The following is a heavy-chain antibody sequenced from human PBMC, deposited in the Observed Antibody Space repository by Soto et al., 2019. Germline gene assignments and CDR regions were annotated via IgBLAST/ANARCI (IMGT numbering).Heavy chain of an antibody. D-gene: IGHD3-9*01. Sequence: EMLLLEFGGGLVQPGWSLRLSCAASGFTFSGYAMSWTRQAPGKGREGVSSITKSGGATYYADSVNGRSTISRDNSKNTVYLQLNRLRADERAVDYCAIRGSWAEASFDSWGQCTLVSVCS. CDR3: AIRGSWAEASFDS. V-gene: IGHV3-23*01. CDR2: ITKSGGAT. CDR1: GFTFSGYA. J-gene: IGHJ1*01.